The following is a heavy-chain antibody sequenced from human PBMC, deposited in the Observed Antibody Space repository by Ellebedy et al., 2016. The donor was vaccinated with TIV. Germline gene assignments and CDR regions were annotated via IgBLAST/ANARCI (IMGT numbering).Heavy chain of an antibody. J-gene: IGHJ4*02. V-gene: IGHV3-74*01. CDR3: AKNLVRGVMGAY. Sequence: GESLKISCAASGFTFSSYWMHWVRQAPGKGLVWVSRINSDGSSTSYADSVKGRFTISRDNAKNTLYLQMNSLRAEDTAVYYCAKNLVRGVMGAYWGQGTLVTVSS. CDR2: INSDGSST. D-gene: IGHD3-10*01. CDR1: GFTFSSYW.